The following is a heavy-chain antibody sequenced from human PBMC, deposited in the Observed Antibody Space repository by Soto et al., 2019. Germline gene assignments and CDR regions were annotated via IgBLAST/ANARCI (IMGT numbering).Heavy chain of an antibody. D-gene: IGHD3-3*01. V-gene: IGHV6-1*01. Sequence: SQTLSLTCAISGDSVSSNSAARNWIRQSPSRGLEWLGRTYYRSKWYNDYAVSVKSRITINPDTSKNQFSLQLNSVTPEDTAVYYCARDLSIVTIFGVVIMPIDYWGQGTLVTVSS. CDR2: TYYRSKWYN. CDR3: ARDLSIVTIFGVVIMPIDY. CDR1: GDSVSSNSAA. J-gene: IGHJ4*02.